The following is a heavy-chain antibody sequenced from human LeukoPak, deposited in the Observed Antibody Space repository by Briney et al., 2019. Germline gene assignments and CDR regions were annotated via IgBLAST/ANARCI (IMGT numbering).Heavy chain of an antibody. D-gene: IGHD4-23*01. Sequence: ASVTVPCKASGYTFSNYYIHWVRQAPGQGLEWMGKINPSGGRTVYAQKFQGRVTVTRDTSTSTVYMDLSSLRSEDAAVYYCVRELAGGYFDYWGQGTLVTVSS. V-gene: IGHV1-46*01. J-gene: IGHJ4*02. CDR1: GYTFSNYY. CDR2: INPSGGRT. CDR3: VRELAGGYFDY.